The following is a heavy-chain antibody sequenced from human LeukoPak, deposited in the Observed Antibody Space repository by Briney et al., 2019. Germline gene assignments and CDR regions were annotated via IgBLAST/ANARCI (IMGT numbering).Heavy chain of an antibody. Sequence: PGGSLRLSCADPGFTFSGNWMSWVRHSPGKGLVWVSHISTDGSIIRYGDSVKGRFTISRDKAKNTLYLQMNSLTAEDTGVYYCAIYWYAVALDVWGKGTTVTVS. V-gene: IGHV3-74*01. D-gene: IGHD5-12*01. J-gene: IGHJ6*01. CDR1: GFTFSGNW. CDR2: ISTDGSII. CDR3: AIYWYAVALDV.